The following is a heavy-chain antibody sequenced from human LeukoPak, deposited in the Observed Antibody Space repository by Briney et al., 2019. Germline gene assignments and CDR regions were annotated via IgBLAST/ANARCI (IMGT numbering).Heavy chain of an antibody. D-gene: IGHD2-2*01. J-gene: IGHJ4*02. V-gene: IGHV3-23*01. CDR1: GFIFSSYT. CDR3: ARGDEDIVVVPADV. Sequence: GGSLRLSCAASGFIFSSYTMSWVRQAPGKGLEWVSAIGVSGGNTYYAYSVKGRFTISRDNSKNTLYLQMNSLRAEDTAVYYCARGDEDIVVVPADVWGQGTLVTVSS. CDR2: IGVSGGNT.